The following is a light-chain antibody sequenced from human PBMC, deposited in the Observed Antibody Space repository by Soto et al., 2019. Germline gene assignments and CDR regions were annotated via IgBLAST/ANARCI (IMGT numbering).Light chain of an antibody. J-gene: IGLJ2*01. V-gene: IGLV2-14*01. CDR3: SSYTSSSTLEVV. CDR1: SSDVGGYNY. Sequence: QPVLTQPASVSGSPGQSITISCTGTSSDVGGYNYVSWYQQHPGKAPKLMIYDVSNRPSGVSNRFSGSKSGNTASLTISGLQAEDEADYYCSSYTSSSTLEVVFGGGTKLTVL. CDR2: DVS.